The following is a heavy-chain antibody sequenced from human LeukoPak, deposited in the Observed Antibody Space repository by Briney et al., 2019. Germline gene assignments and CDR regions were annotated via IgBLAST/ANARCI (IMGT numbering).Heavy chain of an antibody. V-gene: IGHV3-48*04. CDR1: GITFSRCN. J-gene: IGHJ6*03. D-gene: IGHD3-3*01. CDR2: ISSSSGNI. Sequence: PGGSLRLSCVASGITFSRCNMNWVRQAPGGGLEWLSFISSSSGNIHYADSVKGRFTISRDNAKDSLNLQMNSLRAEDTAVYYCAIDNYHFWGDEGDYFYMDVWGKGATVTVSS. CDR3: AIDNYHFWGDEGDYFYMDV.